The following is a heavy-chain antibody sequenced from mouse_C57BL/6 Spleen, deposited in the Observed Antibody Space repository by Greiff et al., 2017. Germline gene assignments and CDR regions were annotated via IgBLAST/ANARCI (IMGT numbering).Heavy chain of an antibody. J-gene: IGHJ4*01. CDR1: GYTFTSYW. Sequence: QVQLKQPGAELVKPGASVKMSCKASGYTFTSYWITWVKQRPGQGLEWIGDIYPGSGSTNYNEKFKSKATLTVDTSSSTAYMQLSSLTSEDSAVXYCARFPHYYGSSPDAMDYWGQGTSVTVSS. V-gene: IGHV1-55*01. CDR3: ARFPHYYGSSPDAMDY. CDR2: IYPGSGST. D-gene: IGHD1-1*01.